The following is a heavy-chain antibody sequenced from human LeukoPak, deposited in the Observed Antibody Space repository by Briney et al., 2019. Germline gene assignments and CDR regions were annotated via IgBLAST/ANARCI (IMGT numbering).Heavy chain of an antibody. J-gene: IGHJ5*02. Sequence: GGSLRLSCAASGFTFSSYAMSWVRQAPGKGLECISGFSGSGGSTYYADSVKGRFTISRDNSKNTLYLQMNSLRAEDTAVYYCGREQSGSYVHAFDPWGQGTLVTVSS. CDR2: FSGSGGST. CDR3: GREQSGSYVHAFDP. D-gene: IGHD3-3*01. CDR1: GFTFSSYA. V-gene: IGHV3-23*01.